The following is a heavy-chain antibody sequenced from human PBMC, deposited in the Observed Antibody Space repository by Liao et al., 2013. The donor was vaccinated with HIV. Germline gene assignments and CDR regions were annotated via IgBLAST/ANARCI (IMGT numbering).Heavy chain of an antibody. CDR3: ARGSRVGSSNSWLNY. D-gene: IGHD5-12*01. V-gene: IGHV4-39*07. Sequence: QLQLQESGPGLVKPSETLALTCTVSGGSISSSYYYWGWIRQPPGKGLEWIGRIYTSGNTNYNPSLKSRVTMSIDMSKNQFSLKLSSVTAADTAVYYCARGSRVGSSNSWLNYWGQGTLVTVSS. J-gene: IGHJ4*02. CDR2: IYTSGNT. CDR1: GGSISSSYYY.